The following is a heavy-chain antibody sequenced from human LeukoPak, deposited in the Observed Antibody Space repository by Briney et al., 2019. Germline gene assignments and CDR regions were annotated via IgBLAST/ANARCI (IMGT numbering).Heavy chain of an antibody. CDR2: IIPIFDTA. V-gene: IGHV1-69*01. D-gene: IGHD3-9*01. CDR3: ARDGGIRYFDWLLSGWFDP. CDR1: GGTFSSYA. J-gene: IGHJ5*02. Sequence: GSSVKVSCKACGGTFSSYAISWVRQAPGQGLEWMGGIIPIFDTANYAQKFQGRVTITADESTSTAYMELSSLRSEDTALYYCARDGGIRYFDWLLSGWFDPWGQGTLVTVSS.